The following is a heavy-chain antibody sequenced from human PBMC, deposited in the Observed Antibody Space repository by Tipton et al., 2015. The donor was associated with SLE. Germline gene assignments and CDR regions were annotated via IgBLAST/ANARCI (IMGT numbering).Heavy chain of an antibody. J-gene: IGHJ4*02. CDR3: ARDSGWLHHY. CDR2: ITGSGDST. Sequence: SLRLSCAASGFTFSNSAMSWVRQAPGKGLEWVPSITGSGDSTYYTDSVKGRFTISRDNSKNTLYLQMNSLRAEDTAVYFCARDSGWLHHYWGQGTLVTVSS. D-gene: IGHD6-19*01. CDR1: GFTFSNSA. V-gene: IGHV3-23*01.